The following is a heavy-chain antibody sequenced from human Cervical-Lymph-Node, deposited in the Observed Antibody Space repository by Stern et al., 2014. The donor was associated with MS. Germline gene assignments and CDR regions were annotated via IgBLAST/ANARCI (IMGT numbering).Heavy chain of an antibody. J-gene: IGHJ6*02. Sequence: EVQLVQSGGGLAQPGGSLRLSCAASGLTVSSTYMTWVRQAPGQGLEWVSLIYAGSITHYADSVKGRFTISRDNAKNSLYLQMNSLRAEDTALYYCAKGKQWLGDYYYYYGMDVWGQGTTVTVSS. D-gene: IGHD6-19*01. CDR3: AKGKQWLGDYYYYYGMDV. CDR2: IYAGSIT. CDR1: GLTVSSTY. V-gene: IGHV3-66*01.